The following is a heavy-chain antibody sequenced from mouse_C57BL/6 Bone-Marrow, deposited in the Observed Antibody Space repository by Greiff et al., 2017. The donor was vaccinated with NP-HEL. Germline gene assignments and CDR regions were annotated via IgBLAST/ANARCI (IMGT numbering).Heavy chain of an antibody. CDR3: TLYGSSYGGFAY. CDR2: LDPEDGDT. Sequence: VQLQQSGAELVRPGASVKLSCTASGFNIKDYYMHWVKQRPEQGLEWIGRLDPEDGDTEYAPKFPGQATMTADTSSNTAYLQLSSLTSEDTAVYYCTLYGSSYGGFAYWGQGTLVTVSA. CDR1: GFNIKDYY. V-gene: IGHV14-1*01. J-gene: IGHJ3*01. D-gene: IGHD1-1*01.